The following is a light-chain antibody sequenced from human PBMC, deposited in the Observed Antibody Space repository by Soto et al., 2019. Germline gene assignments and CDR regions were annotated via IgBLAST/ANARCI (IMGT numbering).Light chain of an antibody. CDR1: QSISTY. V-gene: IGKV1-39*01. CDR2: AAS. CDR3: QESYSNLYT. Sequence: DIQMTQSPSSLSASVGDRLTITCRASQSISTYLNWYQQKPGTAPKLLISAASSLQSGVPSRFSGSGSGTDFTLTISSLQPEDFATYYCQESYSNLYTFGQGTKVDIK. J-gene: IGKJ2*01.